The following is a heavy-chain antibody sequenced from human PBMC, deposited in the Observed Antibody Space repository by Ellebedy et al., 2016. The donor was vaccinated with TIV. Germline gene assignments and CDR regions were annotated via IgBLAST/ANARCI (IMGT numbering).Heavy chain of an antibody. Sequence: GESLKISCAASGFTFSPYAMAWVRQAPGKGLEWVSGIVGSGAQKYADSVKGRFTISRDNPKRTVDLQMNSLRAEDTAVYFCAKDRTPGDGYWVFDNWGQGTLVSVSS. D-gene: IGHD5-18*01. V-gene: IGHV3-23*01. CDR1: GFTFSPYA. CDR3: AKDRTPGDGYWVFDN. J-gene: IGHJ4*02. CDR2: IVGSGA.